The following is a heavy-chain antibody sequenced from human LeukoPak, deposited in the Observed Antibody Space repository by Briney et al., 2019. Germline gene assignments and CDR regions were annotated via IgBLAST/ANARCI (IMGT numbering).Heavy chain of an antibody. D-gene: IGHD3-10*01. CDR1: GFTSSSYW. CDR2: IKEDGSEK. CDR3: AGGYGWTTNY. V-gene: IGHV3-7*04. J-gene: IGHJ4*02. Sequence: GGSLRLSCAASGFTSSSYWMSWVRQAPGKGLEWVANIKEDGSEKNYVDSLKGRFTISRDNAKNSLYLQMNSLRAEDTAVYYCAGGYGWTTNYWGQGTLVTVSS.